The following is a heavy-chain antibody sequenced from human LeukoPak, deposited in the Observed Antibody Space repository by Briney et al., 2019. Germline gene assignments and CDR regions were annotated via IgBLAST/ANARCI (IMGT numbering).Heavy chain of an antibody. D-gene: IGHD5-12*01. Sequence: DPGGSLRLSCAASGFTFSTYALTWVRQAPGKGLEWVSTIGGSGGVTYYADSVKGRFTISRDNSKNTLYLQMNSLRAEDTAVYYCAKVGVGYEVETNWGQGTLVTVSS. CDR1: GFTFSTYA. CDR2: IGGSGGVT. CDR3: AKVGVGYEVETN. V-gene: IGHV3-23*01. J-gene: IGHJ4*02.